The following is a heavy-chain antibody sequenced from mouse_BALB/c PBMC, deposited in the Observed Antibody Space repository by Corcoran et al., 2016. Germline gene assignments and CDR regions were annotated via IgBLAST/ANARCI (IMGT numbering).Heavy chain of an antibody. J-gene: IGHJ1*01. CDR2: IDPANGNT. D-gene: IGHD4-1*01. V-gene: IGHV14-3*02. CDR1: GFNIKDTY. Sequence: EVQLQQSGAELVKPGASGKLSCTASGFNIKDTYMHWVKQRPEQGLAWIGRIDPANGNTKYDPKFQGKATITADTSSNTAYLQLSSLTSEDTAVYYCANWDWYFDVWGAGTTVTVSS. CDR3: ANWDWYFDV.